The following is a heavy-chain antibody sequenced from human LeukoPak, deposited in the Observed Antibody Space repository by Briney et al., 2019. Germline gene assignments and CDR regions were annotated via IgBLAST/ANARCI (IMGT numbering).Heavy chain of an antibody. D-gene: IGHD6-19*01. Sequence: GGSLRLSCATSRVTFSTYAMHWVRQAPGKGPEWVAFIRYDGSNKYYVDSVKGRFTISRDNSKNTLYLQMNSLRPEDTAVYYCAKDSGTSGWKDAFDIWGQGTMVTVSS. CDR3: AKDSGTSGWKDAFDI. CDR1: RVTFSTYA. J-gene: IGHJ3*02. V-gene: IGHV3-30*02. CDR2: IRYDGSNK.